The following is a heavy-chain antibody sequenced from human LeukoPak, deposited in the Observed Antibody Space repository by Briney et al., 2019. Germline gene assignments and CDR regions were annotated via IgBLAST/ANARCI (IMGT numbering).Heavy chain of an antibody. D-gene: IGHD3-22*01. CDR3: AKDLDDSSGYADY. Sequence: GGSLRLSCAASGFTFSSYAMSWVRQAPGKGLEWVSAISGSGGSTYYADSVKGRFTITRDNSKNTLYLQMNSLRAEDTAVYYCAKDLDDSSGYADYWGQGTLVTVSS. CDR2: ISGSGGST. V-gene: IGHV3-23*01. CDR1: GFTFSSYA. J-gene: IGHJ4*02.